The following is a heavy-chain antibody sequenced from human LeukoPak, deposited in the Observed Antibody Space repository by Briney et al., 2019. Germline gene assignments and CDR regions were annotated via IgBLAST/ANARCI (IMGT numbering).Heavy chain of an antibody. V-gene: IGHV3-11*01. CDR1: GFTLRAYY. Sequence: GGSLRLSCAASGFTLRAYYMSWIRQAPGKGLEWVSYITSSGNTIYYSDSAKGRFTISRDNSNNTLYLQTNSLRAEDTAVYYCAKGAASRGYTYVANWGQGTLVTVSS. CDR2: ITSSGNTI. CDR3: AKGAASRGYTYVAN. D-gene: IGHD5-18*01. J-gene: IGHJ4*02.